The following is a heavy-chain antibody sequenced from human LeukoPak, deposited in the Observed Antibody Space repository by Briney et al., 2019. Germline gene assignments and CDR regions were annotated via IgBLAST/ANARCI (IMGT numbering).Heavy chain of an antibody. D-gene: IGHD2-2*01. J-gene: IGHJ6*03. CDR1: GGSFSGYY. V-gene: IGHV4-34*01. CDR3: ARHVHQQTNTRDGYCMDV. CDR2: INHSGST. Sequence: PSETLSLTCAVYGGSFSGYYWSWIRQPPGKGLEWIGEINHSGSTNYNPSLKSRVTISVDTSKNQFSLKLSSVTAADTAVYYCARHVHQQTNTRDGYCMDVWGKGTTVTVSS.